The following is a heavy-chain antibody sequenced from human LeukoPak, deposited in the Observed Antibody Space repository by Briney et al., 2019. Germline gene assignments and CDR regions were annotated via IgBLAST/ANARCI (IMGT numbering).Heavy chain of an antibody. CDR2: INHSGST. Sequence: SETLSLTYAVYGGSFSGYYLSWIRQPPGKGLEWIGEINHSGSTNYNPSLKSRVTISVDTSKNQFCLKMSSVTAADTAVYYCARDPTVTTGTNDYWGQGTLVTVSS. CDR1: GGSFSGYY. D-gene: IGHD4-17*01. CDR3: ARDPTVTTGTNDY. J-gene: IGHJ4*02. V-gene: IGHV4-34*01.